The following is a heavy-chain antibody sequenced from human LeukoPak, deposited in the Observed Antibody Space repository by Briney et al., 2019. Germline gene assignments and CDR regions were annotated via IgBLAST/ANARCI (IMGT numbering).Heavy chain of an antibody. J-gene: IGHJ4*02. V-gene: IGHV3-48*03. Sequence: GGSLRLSCVASEFTFSSYEMHWVRQAPGKGLEWVSYISSSGSTIYYADSVKGRFTVSRDNAKNSLYLQMSSLRVEDTAVYYCARAVDDNVWGSYRPPGHWGQGTLVTVSS. CDR3: ARAVDDNVWGSYRPPGH. D-gene: IGHD3-16*02. CDR2: ISSSGSTI. CDR1: EFTFSSYE.